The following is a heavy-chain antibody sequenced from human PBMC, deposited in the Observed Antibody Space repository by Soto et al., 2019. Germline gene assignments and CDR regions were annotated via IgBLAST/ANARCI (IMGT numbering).Heavy chain of an antibody. CDR1: GGSISSSSYY. CDR2: IYYSGST. D-gene: IGHD1-26*01. V-gene: IGHV4-39*01. J-gene: IGHJ6*02. Sequence: SETLSLTCTVSGGSISSSSYYWGWIRQPPGKGLEWIGSIYYSGSTYYNPSLKSRVTISVDTSKNQFSLNLSSVTAADTAVYYCARHLIVGSATSKFYYGMDVWGQGTTVTVSS. CDR3: ARHLIVGSATSKFYYGMDV.